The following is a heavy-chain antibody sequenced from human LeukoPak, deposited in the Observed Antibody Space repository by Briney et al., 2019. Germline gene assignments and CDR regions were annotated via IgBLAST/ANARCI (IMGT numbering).Heavy chain of an antibody. V-gene: IGHV3-7*03. CDR2: IKQDGSEK. D-gene: IGHD6-25*01. J-gene: IGHJ4*02. Sequence: GGSLRLSCVASGFIFNNYRMTWVRQAPGKGLEWVANIKQDGSEKQYVDSVKGRFAISRDNAKKSLYLQINTLRAEDTAVYYCVRGPHIAATSYWGQGTLVTVSS. CDR1: GFIFNNYR. CDR3: VRGPHIAATSY.